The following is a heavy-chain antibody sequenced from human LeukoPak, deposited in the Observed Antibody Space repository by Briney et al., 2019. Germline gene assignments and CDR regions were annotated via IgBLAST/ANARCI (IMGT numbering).Heavy chain of an antibody. Sequence: SETLSLTCTVSSGSISSSSYYWGWIRQPPGKGLEWIGNIYYSGSTYYNLSLKSRVTISVDTSKNQFSLKLSSVTAADTAVYYCWRPHCSNSVCSSSRVDFWGQGTLVTVSS. CDR1: SGSISSSSYY. D-gene: IGHD2-8*01. J-gene: IGHJ4*02. V-gene: IGHV4-39*01. CDR2: IYYSGST. CDR3: WRPHCSNSVCSSSRVDF.